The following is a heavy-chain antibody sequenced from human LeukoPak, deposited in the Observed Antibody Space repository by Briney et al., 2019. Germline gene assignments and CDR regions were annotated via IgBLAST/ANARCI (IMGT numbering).Heavy chain of an antibody. Sequence: GGSLRLSCAVSGFTVSSNYMSWVRQAPGKGLEWVSAMYSGGSTFYADSVKGRFTISRDNSKNTVYLQMNNLRAEDTAVYYCARAGQGYCTSASCFLSLDYWGQGTLVTVSS. J-gene: IGHJ4*02. CDR1: GFTVSSNY. CDR3: ARAGQGYCTSASCFLSLDY. CDR2: MYSGGST. V-gene: IGHV3-53*01. D-gene: IGHD2-2*01.